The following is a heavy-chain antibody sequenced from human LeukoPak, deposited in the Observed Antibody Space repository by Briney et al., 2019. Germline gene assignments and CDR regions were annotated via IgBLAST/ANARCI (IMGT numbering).Heavy chain of an antibody. J-gene: IGHJ4*02. Sequence: SVTLSLTCAVYGGSFSGYYWSWIRQPPGKGLEGNGEINHSRSTNYNPSLTSRVTISVDTSKNQFSLKLSSVTAADTAVYYCARGLSGWYGGAYDYWGQGTLVTVSS. D-gene: IGHD6-19*01. V-gene: IGHV4-34*01. CDR3: ARGLSGWYGGAYDY. CDR2: INHSRST. CDR1: GGSFSGYY.